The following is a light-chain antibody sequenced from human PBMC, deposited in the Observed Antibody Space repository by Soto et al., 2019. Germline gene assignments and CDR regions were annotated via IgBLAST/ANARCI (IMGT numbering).Light chain of an antibody. CDR3: QQYEKWPPLT. J-gene: IGKJ4*01. CDR1: QSIYSN. V-gene: IGKV3-15*01. Sequence: EIVMTQSPATLSVSPGERATLSCRASQSIYSNLAWYQQKLGQAPRLLIYGASTRATGIPARFSGSGSGTAFTLTISSLQSEDFAVYYCQQYEKWPPLTFGGGTKVEI. CDR2: GAS.